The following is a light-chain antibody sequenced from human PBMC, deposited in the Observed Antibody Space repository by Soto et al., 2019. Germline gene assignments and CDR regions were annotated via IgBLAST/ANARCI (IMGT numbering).Light chain of an antibody. Sequence: EIVLTQSPGTLSLSPGERATLSCRASESVSDNYLAWYQQRSGQAPRLVIYGASSRASAVPDRFSGSGSEADFTLTISRLEPEDFAVYYCQQYDKVPQTFGQGTRVEIK. V-gene: IGKV3-20*01. CDR1: ESVSDNY. CDR3: QQYDKVPQT. CDR2: GAS. J-gene: IGKJ1*01.